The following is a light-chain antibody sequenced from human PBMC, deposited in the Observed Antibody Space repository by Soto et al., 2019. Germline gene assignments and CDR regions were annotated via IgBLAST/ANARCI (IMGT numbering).Light chain of an antibody. CDR2: GDT. J-gene: IGLJ2*01. Sequence: QAVVTQPPSVSGDPGQRVTISCTGSSSNFGANFDVQWYQQFPGTAPKLLIYGDTIRPSGVPDRFSGSKSGTSASLAITGLQAEDEADYNCQSYDARLRWVFGGGTKLTVL. CDR1: SSNFGANFD. CDR3: QSYDARLRWV. V-gene: IGLV1-40*01.